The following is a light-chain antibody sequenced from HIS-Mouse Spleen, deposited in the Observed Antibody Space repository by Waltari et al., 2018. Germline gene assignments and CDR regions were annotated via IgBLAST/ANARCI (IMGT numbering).Light chain of an antibody. Sequence: SYVLTQPPSVSVAPGKTARITWGGNNIGSKSVHWYQQKPGQAPVLVVYDASDRPSGIPERFSGSNSGNTATLTISRVEAGDEADYYCQVWDSSSDHWVFGGGTKLTVL. CDR3: QVWDSSSDHWV. J-gene: IGLJ3*02. V-gene: IGLV3-21*03. CDR2: DAS. CDR1: NIGSKS.